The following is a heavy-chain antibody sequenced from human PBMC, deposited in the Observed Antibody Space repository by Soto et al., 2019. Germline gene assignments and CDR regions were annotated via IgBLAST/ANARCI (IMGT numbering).Heavy chain of an antibody. CDR2: IYPGDSDT. J-gene: IGHJ6*02. CDR1: GYSFTSYW. CDR3: ASSIAVAGNYYYYGMDV. D-gene: IGHD6-19*01. Sequence: GESLKISCKGSGYSFTSYWIGWVRQMPGKGLEWMGIIYPGDSDTRYSPSFQGQVTISADKSISTAYLQWSSLKASDTAMYYCASSIAVAGNYYYYGMDVWGQGTTVNVS. V-gene: IGHV5-51*01.